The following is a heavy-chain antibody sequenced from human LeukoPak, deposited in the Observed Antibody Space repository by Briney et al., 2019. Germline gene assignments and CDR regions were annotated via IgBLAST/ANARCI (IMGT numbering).Heavy chain of an antibody. D-gene: IGHD5-18*01. CDR3: AKGDTAMITTGAYPY. CDR2: ISWDGGST. V-gene: IGHV3-43*01. Sequence: PGGSLRLSCAASGFTFDDYTMHWVRQAPGKGLEWVSLISWDGGSTYYADSVKGRFTISRDNSKNSLYLQMNSLRTEDTALYYCAKGDTAMITTGAYPYWGQGTLVTVSS. CDR1: GFTFDDYT. J-gene: IGHJ4*02.